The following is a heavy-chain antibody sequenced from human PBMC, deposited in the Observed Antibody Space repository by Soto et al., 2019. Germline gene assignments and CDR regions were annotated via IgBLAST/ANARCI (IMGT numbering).Heavy chain of an antibody. CDR3: ASRDPGTSAGY. D-gene: IGHD1-7*01. V-gene: IGHV4-4*02. Sequence: SETLSLPCAASGSTFTSNNWWTWVRQPPGQGLEWIGEIYRTGSTNYNQSLKSRVNISLDKSEYQFSLKVTSLTAADPAVYYCASRDPGTSAGYWGQETWVTVSS. J-gene: IGHJ4*02. CDR2: IYRTGST. CDR1: GSTFTSNNW.